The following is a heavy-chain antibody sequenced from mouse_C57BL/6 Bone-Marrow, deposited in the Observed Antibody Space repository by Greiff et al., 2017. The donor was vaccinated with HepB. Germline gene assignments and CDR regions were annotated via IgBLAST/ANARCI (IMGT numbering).Heavy chain of an antibody. V-gene: IGHV3-8*01. CDR1: GYSITSDY. CDR2: ISHSGST. CDR3: AGGNDGYFPMDY. D-gene: IGHD2-3*01. J-gene: IGHJ4*01. Sequence: EVLLVESGPGLVKPSQSLSLTCSVTGYSITSDYRNWIRKFPGNKLEYMGYISHSGSTYYNPSLKSRISITRDTTKNQYYLQLNSVTTDDTATYYCAGGNDGYFPMDYWGQGTSVTVSS.